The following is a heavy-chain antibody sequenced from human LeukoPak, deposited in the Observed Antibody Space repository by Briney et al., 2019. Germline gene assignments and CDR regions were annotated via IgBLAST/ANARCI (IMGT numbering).Heavy chain of an antibody. J-gene: IGHJ1*01. CDR3: TTSRRFYYGSGTFQY. V-gene: IGHV1-24*01. D-gene: IGHD3-10*01. CDR2: LDPVDGET. CDR1: GYTLNALS. Sequence: ASVKVSCKASGYTLNALSIHWVRQAPGKGLEWMGGLDPVDGETIYAQRFHGRVTMTEDTSTDTAYLDLRSLRSDDTAVYYCTTSRRFYYGSGTFQYWGQGTLLTVSS.